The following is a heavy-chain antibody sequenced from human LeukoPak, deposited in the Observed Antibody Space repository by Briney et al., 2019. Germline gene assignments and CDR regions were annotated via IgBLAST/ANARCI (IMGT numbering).Heavy chain of an antibody. CDR1: GGSFSGYY. V-gene: IGHV4-34*01. CDR2: INHSGST. J-gene: IGHJ4*02. Sequence: SETLSLTCAVCGGSFSGYYWSWIRQPPGKGLEWIGEINHSGSTNYNPSLKSRVTISVDTSKNQFSLKLSSVTAADTAVYYCASLRVVAATNDYWGQGTLVTVSS. D-gene: IGHD2-15*01. CDR3: ASLRVVAATNDY.